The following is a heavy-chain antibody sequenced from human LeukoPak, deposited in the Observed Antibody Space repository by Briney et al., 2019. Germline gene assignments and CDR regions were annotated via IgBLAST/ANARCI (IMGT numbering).Heavy chain of an antibody. Sequence: PGGSLRLSCAASGFTFSSYGMHWVRQAPGKGLEWVAVIWYDGSNKYYADSVKGRFTISRDNSKNTLYLQMNSLRAEDTAVYYCAKEIGSYCGGDCYVDYWGQGTLVTVSS. V-gene: IGHV3-30*02. CDR3: AKEIGSYCGGDCYVDY. J-gene: IGHJ4*02. D-gene: IGHD2-21*02. CDR1: GFTFSSYG. CDR2: IWYDGSNK.